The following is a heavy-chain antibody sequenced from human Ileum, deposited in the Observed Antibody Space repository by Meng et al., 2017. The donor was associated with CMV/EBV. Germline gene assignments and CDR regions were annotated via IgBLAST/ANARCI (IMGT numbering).Heavy chain of an antibody. CDR3: ARVPRGQTGAYDY. J-gene: IGHJ4*02. CDR1: GFTFSDYY. Sequence: CAASGFTFSDYYMGWIRQAPGKGLEWISYMSNSGSKIYYADSVKGRFTVSRDNAKNSLYLQMNSLRAEDTAVYYCARVPRGQTGAYDYWGQGTPVTVSS. V-gene: IGHV3-11*04. CDR2: MSNSGSKI. D-gene: IGHD3-10*01.